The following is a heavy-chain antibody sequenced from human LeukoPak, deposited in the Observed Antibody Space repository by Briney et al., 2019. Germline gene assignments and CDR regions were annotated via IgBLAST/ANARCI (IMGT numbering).Heavy chain of an antibody. J-gene: IGHJ4*02. V-gene: IGHV4-59*01. D-gene: IGHD3-22*01. CDR3: ARGISYYDSSGIDY. CDR1: GGSISSYY. CDR2: THYSGA. Sequence: SETLSLTCTVSGGSISSYYWSWIRQPPGKGLEWIGYTHYSGANYNPSLKSRVTISADTSKNQFSLKLSSVTAADTAVYYCARGISYYDSSGIDYWAREPWSPSPQ.